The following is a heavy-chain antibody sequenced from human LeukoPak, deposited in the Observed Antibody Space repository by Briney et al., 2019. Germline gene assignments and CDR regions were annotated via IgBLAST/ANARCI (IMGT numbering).Heavy chain of an antibody. J-gene: IGHJ4*02. V-gene: IGHV4-34*01. CDR3: ARAAREADLDY. CDR2: INHSGST. D-gene: IGHD2-15*01. CDR1: GGSFSGYY. Sequence: SETLSLTCAVYGGSFSGYYWSWIRQPPGKGLEWIGEINHSGSTNYNPSLKSRVTISVDTSKNQFSLKLSSVTAADTAVYYCARAAREADLDYWGQGTLVTVSS.